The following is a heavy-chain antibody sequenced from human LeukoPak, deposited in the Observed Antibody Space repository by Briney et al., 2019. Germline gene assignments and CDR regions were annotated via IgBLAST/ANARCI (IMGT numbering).Heavy chain of an antibody. CDR1: VGPISSYY. CDR2: IYYSGCT. CDR3: AREGRVHKSAGMDV. V-gene: IGHV4-59*13. Sequence: SQTLSLTCTVSVGPISSYYWSWIRQPPGKALEGSGYIYYSGCTNYNPSLKSGVTISVDTSKNQFSLKLSSVTAADTAVYYCAREGRVHKSAGMDVWGKGTTVTVSS. D-gene: IGHD3-10*01. J-gene: IGHJ6*04.